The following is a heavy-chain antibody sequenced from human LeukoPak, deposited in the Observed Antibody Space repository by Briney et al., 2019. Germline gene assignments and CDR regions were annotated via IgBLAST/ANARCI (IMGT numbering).Heavy chain of an antibody. V-gene: IGHV3-33*01. CDR1: GFTFSSYG. Sequence: PGGSLRLSCAASGFTFSSYGMHWVRQAPGKGLEWVAVIWYDGSNKYYADSVKGRFTISRDNSKNTLYLQMNSLRAGDTAVYYCARGIWVQLWSLDYWGQGTLVTVSS. D-gene: IGHD5-18*01. J-gene: IGHJ4*02. CDR2: IWYDGSNK. CDR3: ARGIWVQLWSLDY.